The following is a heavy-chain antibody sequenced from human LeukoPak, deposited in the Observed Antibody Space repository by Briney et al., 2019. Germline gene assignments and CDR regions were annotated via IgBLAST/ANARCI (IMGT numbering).Heavy chain of an antibody. Sequence: PSETLSLTCTVSGGSISSYYCSWIRQPPGKGLEWIAYISDIGSISYNPSLKSRVTISLDTSKNQFSLKLSSVTAADTAVYYCAGHHPRNTVDFWGQGTLVTVSS. CDR3: AGHHPRNTVDF. V-gene: IGHV4-59*08. D-gene: IGHD2/OR15-2a*01. CDR1: GGSISSYY. J-gene: IGHJ4*02. CDR2: ISDIGSI.